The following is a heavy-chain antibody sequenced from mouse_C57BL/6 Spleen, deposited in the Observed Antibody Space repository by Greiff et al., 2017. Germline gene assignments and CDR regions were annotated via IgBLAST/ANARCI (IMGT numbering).Heavy chain of an antibody. CDR2: IYPGSGST. D-gene: IGHD1-1*02. V-gene: IGHV1-55*01. Sequence: VQLQQPGAELVKPGASVKMSCKASGYTFTSYWITWVKQRPGQGLEWIGDIYPGSGSTNYNEKFKSKATLTVDTSSSTAYMQLSSLTSEDSAVYYCARSDCGGGYRFAYWGQGTLVTVSA. CDR3: ARSDCGGGYRFAY. J-gene: IGHJ3*01. CDR1: GYTFTSYW.